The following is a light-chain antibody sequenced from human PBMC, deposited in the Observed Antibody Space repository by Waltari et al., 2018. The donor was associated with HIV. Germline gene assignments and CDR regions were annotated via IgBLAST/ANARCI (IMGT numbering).Light chain of an antibody. V-gene: IGKV3-20*01. CDR2: GAS. J-gene: IGKJ1*01. CDR1: QSVSSSY. CDR3: QQYGSSPRE. Sequence: TQSPGTLSSSPGERATLSCRASQSVSSSYLAWYQQKPGQAPRLLIYGASSRATGIPDRFSGSGSGTDFTLTISRLEPEDFAVYYCQQYGSSPREFGQGTKVEIK.